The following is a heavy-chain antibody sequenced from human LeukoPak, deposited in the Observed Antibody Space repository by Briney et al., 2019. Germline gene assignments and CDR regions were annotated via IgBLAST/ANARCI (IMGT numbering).Heavy chain of an antibody. CDR2: INPNSGGT. Sequence: ASVKVSCKASGYTFTDYYMHWVRQAPGQGLEWMGWINPNSGGTNYAQKFQGRVTMTRDTSISTAYMELSRLRSDDTAVYYCASFLDYGSGSYIFEYWGQGPLVTVSS. D-gene: IGHD3-10*01. J-gene: IGHJ4*02. CDR3: ASFLDYGSGSYIFEY. V-gene: IGHV1-2*02. CDR1: GYTFTDYY.